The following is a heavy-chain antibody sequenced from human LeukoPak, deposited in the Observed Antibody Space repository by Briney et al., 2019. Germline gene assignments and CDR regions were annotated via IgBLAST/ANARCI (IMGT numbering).Heavy chain of an antibody. CDR1: GFTFSGYW. CDR2: INGDGSRT. Sequence: GGSLRLSCAASGFTFSGYWMHWVRQAPGKGLVWVSVINGDGSRTIYADSVKGRFTISRDNAKNTLYLQMASLTAEDTAVYYRSRGNYFDYWGQGALVTVSS. CDR3: SRGNYFDY. J-gene: IGHJ4*02. V-gene: IGHV3-74*01.